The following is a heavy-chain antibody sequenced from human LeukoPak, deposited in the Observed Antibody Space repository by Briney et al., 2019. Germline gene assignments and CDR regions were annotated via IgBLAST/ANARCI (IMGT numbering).Heavy chain of an antibody. V-gene: IGHV1-18*01. J-gene: IGHJ5*02. CDR1: GYTFTSYG. D-gene: IGHD2-15*01. CDR3: AGGYCSGGSCYYGP. CDR2: ISAYNGNT. Sequence: ASVKVSCKASGYTFTSYGISWVRQAPGQGLEWMGWISAYNGNTNYAQELQGRVTMTTDTSTSTAYMELRSLGSDDTAVYYCAGGYCSGGSCYYGPWGQGTLVTVSS.